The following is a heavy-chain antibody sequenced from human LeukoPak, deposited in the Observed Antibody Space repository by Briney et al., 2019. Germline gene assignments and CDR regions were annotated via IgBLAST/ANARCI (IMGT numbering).Heavy chain of an antibody. V-gene: IGHV3-48*01. CDR2: ISSSSSTI. D-gene: IGHD1-26*01. CDR1: GFTFSSYS. CDR3: ARAVGITTGLFDY. J-gene: IGHJ4*02. Sequence: GGSLRLSCAASGFTFSSYSMLWVRQAPGKGLEWVSYISSSSSTIYYADSVKGRFTISRDNAKNSLYLQMNTLRAEDTAVYYCARAVGITTGLFDYWGQGALVTVSS.